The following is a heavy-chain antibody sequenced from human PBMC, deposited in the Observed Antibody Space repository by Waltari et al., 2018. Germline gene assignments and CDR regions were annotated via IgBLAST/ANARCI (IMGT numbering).Heavy chain of an antibody. CDR3: AKKIGGEAVPAIPFDC. D-gene: IGHD2-2*01. CDR2: ISGSVGST. Sequence: EVQLLESGGGLVQAGGCVKLSCEAFDFTFSRYALPWVRQAPVKGLEWFSVISGSVGSTFYADSVKCRFTISRDNSKNILYLQMNSLRAEDTAVYYCAKKIGGEAVPAIPFDCWGQGTLVTVSS. CDR1: DFTFSRYA. V-gene: IGHV3-23*01. J-gene: IGHJ4*02.